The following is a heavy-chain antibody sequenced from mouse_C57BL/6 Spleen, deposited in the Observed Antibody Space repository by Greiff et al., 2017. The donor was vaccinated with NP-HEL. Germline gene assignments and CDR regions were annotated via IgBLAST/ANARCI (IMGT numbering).Heavy chain of an antibody. V-gene: IGHV1-18*01. D-gene: IGHD4-1*01. CDR2: INPNNGGT. J-gene: IGHJ3*01. Sequence: VQLQQSGPELVKPGASVKIPCKASGYTFTDYNMDWVKQSHGKSLEWIGDINPNNGGTIYNQKFKGKATLTVDKSSSTAYMELRSLTSEDTAVYYCARKGNFNWDGFAYWGQGTLVTVSA. CDR1: GYTFTDYN. CDR3: ARKGNFNWDGFAY.